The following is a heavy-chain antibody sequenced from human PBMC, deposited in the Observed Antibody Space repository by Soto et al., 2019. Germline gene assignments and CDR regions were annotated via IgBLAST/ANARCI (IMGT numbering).Heavy chain of an antibody. Sequence: QVQLQESGPALVRPSDSLSLMCSVSGVPITTFYWSWIRQAPGKGLEYIGYIYYGGGTHYNPALKSRATISVDTAKNEFSLKLRSVTAADTAAYYCARGQLLHYQYGLDVWGQGTTVIV. CDR2: IYYGGGT. J-gene: IGHJ6*02. CDR3: ARGQLLHYQYGLDV. CDR1: GVPITTFY. V-gene: IGHV4-59*07. D-gene: IGHD3-10*01.